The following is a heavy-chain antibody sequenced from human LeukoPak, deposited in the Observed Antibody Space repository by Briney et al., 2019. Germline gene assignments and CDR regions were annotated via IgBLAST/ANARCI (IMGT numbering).Heavy chain of an antibody. V-gene: IGHV4-34*01. J-gene: IGHJ6*03. Sequence: PSETLSLTCAVYGGTFSGYYWSWVRQPPGKRLEWVGESNDSGGTNYNPSLKSRVTISADKSKNQVSLKLTSVTAADTAVYYCARLSVIVGAALEYYYYYMDVWGQGTTVTVSS. CDR1: GGTFSGYY. CDR2: SNDSGGT. CDR3: ARLSVIVGAALEYYYYYMDV. D-gene: IGHD1-26*01.